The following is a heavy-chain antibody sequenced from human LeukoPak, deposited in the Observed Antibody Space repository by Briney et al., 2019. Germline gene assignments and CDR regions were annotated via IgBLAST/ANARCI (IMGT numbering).Heavy chain of an antibody. CDR1: GGSISSYY. CDR2: IYYSGST. V-gene: IGHV4-59*01. D-gene: IGHD3-10*01. CDR3: ARMCSFTMVRGVMNPYGMDV. Sequence: SETLSLTCTVSGGSISSYYWSWIRQPPGKGLEWIGYIYYSGSTNYNPSLKSRVTISVDTSKNQFSLKLSSVTAADTAVYYCARMCSFTMVRGVMNPYGMDVWAKGPRSPSP. J-gene: IGHJ6*02.